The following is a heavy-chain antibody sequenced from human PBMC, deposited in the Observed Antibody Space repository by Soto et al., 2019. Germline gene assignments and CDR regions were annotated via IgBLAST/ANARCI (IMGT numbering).Heavy chain of an antibody. Sequence: QLHLVQSGAVVKKPGASVTVSCSASGYPVTAYYMHWVRQAPGRGLEWMGGINPATGAAKYTQTFQGWVTMTRDTSTSTVFMELSGLTSEDTAGFYCARGGGVGVAGSAAFYMWGQGTLVTVSS. D-gene: IGHD3-3*01. J-gene: IGHJ3*02. V-gene: IGHV1-2*04. CDR2: INPATGAA. CDR3: ARGGGVGVAGSAAFYM. CDR1: GYPVTAYY.